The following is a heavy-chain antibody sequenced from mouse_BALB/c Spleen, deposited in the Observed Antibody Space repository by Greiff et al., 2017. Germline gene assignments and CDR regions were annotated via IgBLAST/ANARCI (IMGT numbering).Heavy chain of an antibody. D-gene: IGHD2-1*01. Sequence: EVMLVESGGGLVKPGGSLKLSCAASGFTFSDYYMYWVRQTPEKRLEWVATISDGGSYTYYPDSVKGRFTISRDNAKNNLYLQMSSLKSEDTAMYYCAREEDGNYFDYWGQGTTLTVSS. V-gene: IGHV5-4*02. CDR3: AREEDGNYFDY. CDR2: ISDGGSYT. J-gene: IGHJ2*01. CDR1: GFTFSDYY.